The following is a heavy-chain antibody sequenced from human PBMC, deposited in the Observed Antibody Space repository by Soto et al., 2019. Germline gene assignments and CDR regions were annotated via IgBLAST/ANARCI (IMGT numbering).Heavy chain of an antibody. CDR1: GFTFSSYA. Sequence: PGGSLRLSCSASGFTFSSYAMHWVRQAPGKGLEYVSAISSNGGSTYYADSVKGRFTISRDNSKNTLYLQMSSLRAEDTAVYYCVNVAMDYGDYGGNYWGQGTLVTVSS. D-gene: IGHD4-17*01. V-gene: IGHV3-64D*06. CDR3: VNVAMDYGDYGGNY. J-gene: IGHJ4*02. CDR2: ISSNGGST.